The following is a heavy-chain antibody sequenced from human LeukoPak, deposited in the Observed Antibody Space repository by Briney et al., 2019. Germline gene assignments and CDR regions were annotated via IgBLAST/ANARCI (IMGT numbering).Heavy chain of an antibody. CDR2: IKQDGSEK. CDR1: GFTFSSYR. Sequence: PGGSLRLSCAASGFTFSSYRMNWVRQAPGKGLEWVANIKQDGSEKYYVDSVKGRFTISRDNAKNSLFLQMNSLRAEDTAVYYCARAPIAAAGYYYFDYWGQGTLVTVSS. J-gene: IGHJ4*02. V-gene: IGHV3-7*01. D-gene: IGHD6-13*01. CDR3: ARAPIAAAGYYYFDY.